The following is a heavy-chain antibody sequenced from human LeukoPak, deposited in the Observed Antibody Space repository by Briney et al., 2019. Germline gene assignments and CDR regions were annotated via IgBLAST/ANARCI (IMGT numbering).Heavy chain of an antibody. CDR2: ISSSRSYI. D-gene: IGHD6-6*01. CDR1: GFTFSSYS. J-gene: IGHJ5*02. CDR3: ARGFEYSSP. V-gene: IGHV3-21*01. Sequence: PGGSLRLSCAASGFTFSSYSMNWVRQAPGKGLEWVSSISSSRSYIYCADSVKGRFTISRDNAKNSLYLQMNSLRAEDTAVYYCARGFEYSSPWGQGTLVTVSS.